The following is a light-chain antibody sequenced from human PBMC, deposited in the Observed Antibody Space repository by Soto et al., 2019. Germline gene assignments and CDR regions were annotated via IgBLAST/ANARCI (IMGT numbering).Light chain of an antibody. CDR1: SSDVGGYNY. CDR3: SSYTSSSTLV. V-gene: IGLV2-14*01. J-gene: IGLJ2*01. Sequence: QSALTQPASGYGSPGQSITISCTGTSSDVGGYNYVSWYQQHPGKAPKLMIYDVSNRPSGVSNRFSGSKSGNTASLTISGLQAEDEADYYCSSYTSSSTLVFGGGTKVTVL. CDR2: DVS.